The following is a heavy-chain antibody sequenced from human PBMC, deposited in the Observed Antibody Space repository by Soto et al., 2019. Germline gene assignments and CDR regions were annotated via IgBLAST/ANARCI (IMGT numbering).Heavy chain of an antibody. CDR3: YAADFYYYGMDV. V-gene: IGHV1-18*01. D-gene: IGHD2-2*01. CDR2: ISAYNAKT. J-gene: IGHJ6*02. CDR1: GDTFTRCG. Sequence: QVQLVQSGAEVKKPGASVKVSCKASGDTFTRCGISWVRQAPGQGLEWMGWISAYNAKTDYAQKFQGRVTLTTDTSTSTAYMELRSLRSDDTAVYYCYAADFYYYGMDVGGPGTTVTVSS.